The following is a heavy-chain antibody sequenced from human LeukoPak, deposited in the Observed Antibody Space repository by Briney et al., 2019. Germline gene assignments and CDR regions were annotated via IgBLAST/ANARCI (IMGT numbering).Heavy chain of an antibody. J-gene: IGHJ4*02. CDR2: TYYRSKWYN. D-gene: IGHD3-10*01. CDR1: GDSVSSNSAA. V-gene: IGHV6-1*01. Sequence: SQTHSLTCAISGDSVSSNSAAWNWIRQSPSRGLEWLGRTYYRSKWYNDYAVSVKSRVTINPDTSKNQFSLQLNSVTPEDTAVYYCARDRVTMVRGVITHGFDYWGQGTLVTVSS. CDR3: ARDRVTMVRGVITHGFDY.